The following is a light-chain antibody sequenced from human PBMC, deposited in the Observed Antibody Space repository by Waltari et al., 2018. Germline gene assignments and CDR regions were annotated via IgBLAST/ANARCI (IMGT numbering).Light chain of an antibody. J-gene: IGKJ4*01. V-gene: IGKV1-12*01. Sequence: DIQMTQSPSSVSASIGDRVTITCLASQRIRSWLAWYQQKPGQAPKLLIYSTSVLQGGVPSRFSGSGSETDFTLTISSLQPEDFATYYCQQANSFPFTFGGGTKVEIK. CDR3: QQANSFPFT. CDR2: STS. CDR1: QRIRSW.